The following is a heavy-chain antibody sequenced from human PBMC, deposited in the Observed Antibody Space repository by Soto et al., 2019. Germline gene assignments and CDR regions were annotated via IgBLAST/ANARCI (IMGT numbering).Heavy chain of an antibody. CDR3: ARDKGYCSSTSCSRAY. V-gene: IGHV3-11*01. CDR1: GFTFSDYY. CDR2: ISSSGSTI. J-gene: IGHJ4*02. Sequence: GGSLRLSCAASGFTFSDYYMNWIRQAPGKGLEWISYISSSGSTIHSADSVKGQFTISRDNAKNSLYLQMNSLRAEDTAVYYCARDKGYCSSTSCSRAYWGRGTLVTVSS. D-gene: IGHD2-2*01.